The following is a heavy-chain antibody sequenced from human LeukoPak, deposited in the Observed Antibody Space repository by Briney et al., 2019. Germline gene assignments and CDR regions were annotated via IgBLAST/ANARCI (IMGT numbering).Heavy chain of an antibody. D-gene: IGHD6-13*01. V-gene: IGHV4-34*01. Sequence: PSETLSLTCAVYGGSFRGYYWSWIRQPPGKGLEWIGEINHSGSTNYNPSLKSRVTISVDTSNNQFSLKMRSVTAADTAVYYCARLGFRGRLYSSSWYVDQWGQGTLVTVSS. CDR2: INHSGST. J-gene: IGHJ4*02. CDR3: ARLGFRGRLYSSSWYVDQ. CDR1: GGSFRGYY.